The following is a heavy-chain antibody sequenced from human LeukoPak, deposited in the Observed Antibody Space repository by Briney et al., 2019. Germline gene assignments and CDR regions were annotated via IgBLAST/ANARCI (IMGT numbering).Heavy chain of an antibody. J-gene: IGHJ6*02. Sequence: ASVKVSCKASGYTFTSYGISWVRQAPGQGLEWMGWISAYNGNTNYAQKLQGRVTMTTDTSTSTAYVELRSLRSDDTAVYYCARDLHTPEYGDYYYYGMDVWGQGTTVTVSS. CDR3: ARDLHTPEYGDYYYYGMDV. V-gene: IGHV1-18*01. D-gene: IGHD4-17*01. CDR1: GYTFTSYG. CDR2: ISAYNGNT.